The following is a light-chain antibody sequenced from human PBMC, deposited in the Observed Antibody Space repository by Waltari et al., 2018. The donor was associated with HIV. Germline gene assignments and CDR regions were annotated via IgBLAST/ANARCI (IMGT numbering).Light chain of an antibody. J-gene: IGKJ3*01. CDR2: GAS. Sequence: EIVLTQSPGTLSLSPGERATVSCRASQSVSKNYLAWYQQKSGQAPRLLIYGASSRATGIADRFSGSGSGTDFTLTISRLEPEYFAVYYCQQYGSSPCTFGPGTKVDVK. CDR3: QQYGSSPCT. CDR1: QSVSKNY. V-gene: IGKV3-20*01.